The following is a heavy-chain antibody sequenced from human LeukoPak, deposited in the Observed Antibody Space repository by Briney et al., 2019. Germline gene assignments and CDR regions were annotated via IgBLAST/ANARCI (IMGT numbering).Heavy chain of an antibody. CDR3: ARDGDYIMPPFDY. CDR2: IKQDGSET. J-gene: IGHJ4*02. CDR1: GFTFTRYW. D-gene: IGHD4-17*01. Sequence: GGSLRLSCAASGFTFTRYWMSWVRQAPGKGLEWVANIKQDGSETHYVDSVKGRFTIPRDNARNSVYLQMNSLSDDDTAVYYCARDGDYIMPPFDYWGQGILVTVSS. V-gene: IGHV3-7*01.